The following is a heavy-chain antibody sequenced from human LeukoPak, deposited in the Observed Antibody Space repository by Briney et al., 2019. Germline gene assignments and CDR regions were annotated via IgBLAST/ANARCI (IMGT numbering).Heavy chain of an antibody. Sequence: GGSLRLSCAGSGFTFSNYEMSWVRQAPGKGLEWVSAISGSGGSTYYADSVKGRFTISRDNSKNTLYLQMNSLRAEDTAVYYCAKSWSSIAAAAPTDYWGQGTLVTVSS. J-gene: IGHJ4*02. CDR2: ISGSGGST. V-gene: IGHV3-23*01. D-gene: IGHD6-13*01. CDR3: AKSWSSIAAAAPTDY. CDR1: GFTFSNYE.